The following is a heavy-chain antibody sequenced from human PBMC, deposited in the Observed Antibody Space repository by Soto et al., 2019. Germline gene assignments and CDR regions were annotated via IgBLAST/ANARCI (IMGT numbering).Heavy chain of an antibody. V-gene: IGHV3-53*02. CDR2: IYIAGSV. D-gene: IGHD6-25*01. CDR3: ARGVIVAGYYYYGLDV. J-gene: IGHJ6*02. CDR1: GFTVNTNY. Sequence: EEQLVETGGGSIQPGGSLRLSCAASGFTVNTNYMSWVRQAPGKGLEWVSVIYIAGSVYYADSVKGRFTISRDDSKNTVFLQMSSLSAEDTAVYYCARGVIVAGYYYYGLDVWGHGTTVTVSS.